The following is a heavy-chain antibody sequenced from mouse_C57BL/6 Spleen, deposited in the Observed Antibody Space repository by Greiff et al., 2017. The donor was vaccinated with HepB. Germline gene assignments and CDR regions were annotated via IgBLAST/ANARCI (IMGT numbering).Heavy chain of an antibody. J-gene: IGHJ2*01. CDR1: GYTFTSYW. CDR2: IDPSDSYT. V-gene: IGHV1-69*01. Sequence: QVQLKQPGAELVMPGASVKLSCKASGYTFTSYWMHWVKQRPGQGLEWIGEIDPSDSYTNYNQKFKGKSTLTVDKSSSTAYMQLRSLTSEDSAVYYCARRGTTVVATGFDYWGQGTTLTVSS. D-gene: IGHD1-1*01. CDR3: ARRGTTVVATGFDY.